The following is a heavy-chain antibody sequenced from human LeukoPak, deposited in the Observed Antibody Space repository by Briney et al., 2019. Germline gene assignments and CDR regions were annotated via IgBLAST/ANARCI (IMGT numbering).Heavy chain of an antibody. D-gene: IGHD6-13*01. J-gene: IGHJ5*02. CDR2: FDPEDGET. CDR3: ATERPGIAAAGTLNWFYP. CDR1: GYTLTELS. V-gene: IGHV1-24*01. Sequence: ASVKVSCKVSGYTLTELSMHWVRQAPGRGLEWMGGFDPEDGETIYAQKFQGRVTMTEDTSTDTAYMELSSLRSEDTAVYYCATERPGIAAAGTLNWFYPWGQGTLVTVSS.